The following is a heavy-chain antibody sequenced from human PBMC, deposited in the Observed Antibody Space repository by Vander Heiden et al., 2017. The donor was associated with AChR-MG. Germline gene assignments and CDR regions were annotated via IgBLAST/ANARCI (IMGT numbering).Heavy chain of an antibody. Sequence: QVQLVQSGAEVKKPGASVKVSCKASGYTFTGYYRHWVRQAPGQGLEWMGWINPNSGGTNYAQKFQGWVTMTRDTSISTAYMELSRLRSDDTAVYYCARAIAVAGNYDFDYWGQGTLVTVSS. CDR1: GYTFTGYY. V-gene: IGHV1-2*04. J-gene: IGHJ4*02. D-gene: IGHD6-19*01. CDR2: INPNSGGT. CDR3: ARAIAVAGNYDFDY.